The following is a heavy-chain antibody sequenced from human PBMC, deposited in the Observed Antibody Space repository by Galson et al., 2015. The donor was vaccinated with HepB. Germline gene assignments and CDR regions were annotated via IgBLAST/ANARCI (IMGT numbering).Heavy chain of an antibody. J-gene: IGHJ4*02. CDR3: ARVPKKGGFYSSSWYTPFDY. CDR1: GGSFSGYY. CDR2: INHSGST. V-gene: IGHV4-34*01. D-gene: IGHD6-13*01. Sequence: SLTCAVYGGSFSGYYWSWIRQPPGKGLEWIGEINHSGSTNYNPSLKSRVTISVDTSKNQFSLKLSSVTAADTAVYYCARVPKKGGFYSSSWYTPFDYWGQGTLVTVSS.